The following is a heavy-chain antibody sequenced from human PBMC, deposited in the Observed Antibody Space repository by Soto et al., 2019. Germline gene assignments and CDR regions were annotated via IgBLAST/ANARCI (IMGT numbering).Heavy chain of an antibody. J-gene: IGHJ4*02. CDR3: ARDPGGCSGGSCYSWYFDY. V-gene: IGHV3-48*01. D-gene: IGHD2-15*01. Sequence: GGSLRLSCAASGFTFSSYSMNWVRQAPGKGLEWVSYISSSSSTIFYADSVKGRFTISRDNAKNSLYLQMDSLRAEDTAVYYCARDPGGCSGGSCYSWYFDYWGQGTLVTVSS. CDR2: ISSSSSTI. CDR1: GFTFSSYS.